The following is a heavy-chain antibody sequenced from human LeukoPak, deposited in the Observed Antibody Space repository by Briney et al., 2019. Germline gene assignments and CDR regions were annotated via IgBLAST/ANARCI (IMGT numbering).Heavy chain of an antibody. J-gene: IGHJ4*02. V-gene: IGHV3-20*04. CDR2: INWNGGST. CDR3: AKVYDFWSGYYLDY. D-gene: IGHD3-3*01. CDR1: GFTLDDYG. Sequence: GGSLRLSCAASGFTLDDYGMSWVRQAPGKGLEWVSGINWNGGSTGYADSVKGRFTISRDNSKNTLYLQMNSLRAEDTAVYYCAKVYDFWSGYYLDYWGQGTLVTVSS.